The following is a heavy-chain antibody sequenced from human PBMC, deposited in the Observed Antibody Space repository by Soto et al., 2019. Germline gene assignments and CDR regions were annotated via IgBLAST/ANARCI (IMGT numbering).Heavy chain of an antibody. Sequence: EVQLVETGGGLIQPGGSLRLSCAASGFTVSSNYISWVRQAPGKGLEWVSVIYGDDSTYYADSVKGRFTISRDNFKNTVYLKMNSLRAEDTAVYYCARDGYGSGSYRHATWGQGTLVTVSS. CDR3: ARDGYGSGSYRHAT. J-gene: IGHJ5*02. D-gene: IGHD3-10*01. CDR1: GFTVSSNY. V-gene: IGHV3-53*02. CDR2: IYGDDST.